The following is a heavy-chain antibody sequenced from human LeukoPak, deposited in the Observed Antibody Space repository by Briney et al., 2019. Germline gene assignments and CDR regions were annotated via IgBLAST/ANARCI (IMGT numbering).Heavy chain of an antibody. V-gene: IGHV4-61*08. CDR2: IYYSGST. CDR1: GGSISSGGYS. D-gene: IGHD1-26*01. J-gene: IGHJ5*02. CDR3: AREIVGATGWFDP. Sequence: SETLSLTCAVSGGSISSGGYSWSWIRQPPGKGLEWIGYIYYSGSTNYNPSLKSRVTISVDTSKNQFSLKLSSVTAADTAVYYCAREIVGATGWFDPWGQGTLVTVSS.